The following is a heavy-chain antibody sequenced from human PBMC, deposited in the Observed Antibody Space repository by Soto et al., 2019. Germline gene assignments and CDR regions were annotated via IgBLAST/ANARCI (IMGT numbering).Heavy chain of an antibody. Sequence: SETLSLTCTISGGSISNGDYYWNWIRQSPGKGLEWIGYIYYSGSTYYNPSLKSRVTMFVDTSNNQFSLKLTSVTVADTAVYYCAREPVPDHVYHGLDVWGQGTTVTVSS. V-gene: IGHV4-30-4*01. CDR1: GGSISNGDYY. CDR3: AREPVPDHVYHGLDV. J-gene: IGHJ6*02. D-gene: IGHD2-8*01. CDR2: IYYSGST.